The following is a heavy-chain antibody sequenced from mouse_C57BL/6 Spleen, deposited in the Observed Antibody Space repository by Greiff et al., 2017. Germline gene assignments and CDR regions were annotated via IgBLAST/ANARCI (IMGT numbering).Heavy chain of an antibody. CDR3: ARRGNYFFAY. Sequence: QVQLQQPGAELVRPGSSVKLSCKASGYTFTSYWMDWVQQRPGQGLEWIGNIYPSDSETHYNQKFTDKATLTVDKSSSTAYMQLSSLTSEDSAVYYCARRGNYFFAYWGQGTLVTVSA. CDR1: GYTFTSYW. V-gene: IGHV1-61*01. D-gene: IGHD2-1*01. J-gene: IGHJ3*01. CDR2: IYPSDSET.